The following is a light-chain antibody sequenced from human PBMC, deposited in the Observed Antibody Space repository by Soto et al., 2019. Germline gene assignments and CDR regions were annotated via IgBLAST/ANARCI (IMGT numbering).Light chain of an antibody. CDR2: KNN. J-gene: IGLJ3*02. V-gene: IGLV1-40*01. CDR3: QSYDNILSGPL. CDR1: RSNVGANYD. Sequence: QSVLTQPPSVSGAPGQTITISCTGSRSNVGANYDVHWYQVFPGAGPRLLIYKNNNRPSGVPDRFSGSKSGTSASLAITGLRAEDEADYYCQSYDNILSGPLFGGGTKVTVL.